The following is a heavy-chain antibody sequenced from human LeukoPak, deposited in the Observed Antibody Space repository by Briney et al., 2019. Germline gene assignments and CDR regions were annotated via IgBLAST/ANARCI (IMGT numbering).Heavy chain of an antibody. J-gene: IGHJ4*02. CDR3: AKAGHDFWSGYSSWFDY. CDR2: ISGSGGST. V-gene: IGHV3-23*01. Sequence: PGGSLRLSCAASGFTFSSYAMSWVRQAPGKGLEWVSAISGSGGSTYYADSVKGRFTISRDNSKNTLYLQMNSLRAEDTAVYYCAKAGHDFWSGYSSWFDYWGQGTLVTVSS. CDR1: GFTFSSYA. D-gene: IGHD3-3*01.